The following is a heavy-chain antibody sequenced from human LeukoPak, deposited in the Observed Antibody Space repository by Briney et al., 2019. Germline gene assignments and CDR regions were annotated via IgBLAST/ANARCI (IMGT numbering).Heavy chain of an antibody. V-gene: IGHV3-66*01. Sequence: GGSLRLSCAASGFAVSSNYMSRVRQAPGKGLEWVSIIYSGGNTYYADSVKGRFTISRDNSKNTLYFQMNSLRAEDTAMYYCARDSGGYDAFDIWGQGTMVTVSS. J-gene: IGHJ3*02. CDR3: ARDSGGYDAFDI. CDR1: GFAVSSNY. CDR2: IYSGGNT. D-gene: IGHD3-22*01.